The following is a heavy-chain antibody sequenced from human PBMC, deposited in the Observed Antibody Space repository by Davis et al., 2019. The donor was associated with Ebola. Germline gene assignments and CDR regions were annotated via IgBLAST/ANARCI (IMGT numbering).Heavy chain of an antibody. CDR3: ARQSPLGYCISTSCYAGWFDP. D-gene: IGHD2-2*01. Sequence: GESLKISCAASGFTFSSYSMNWVRQAPGKGLEWVSSISSSSSYVYYSDSVKCRFTISRDNAKNSLYLQMNSLRAEATAVYYWARQSPLGYCISTSCYAGWFDPWGQGTLVTVSS. J-gene: IGHJ5*02. CDR2: ISSSSSYV. CDR1: GFTFSSYS. V-gene: IGHV3-21*01.